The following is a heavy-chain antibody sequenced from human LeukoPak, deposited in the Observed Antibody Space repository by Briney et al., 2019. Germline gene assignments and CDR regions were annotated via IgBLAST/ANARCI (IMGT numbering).Heavy chain of an antibody. D-gene: IGHD2-2*01. CDR2: IVVGSANT. CDR3: AADEYQLLLGAFDI. Sequence: WIVVGSANTNYAQKFQERVTITRDKSTSTAYMELSRLRSEDTAVYYCAADEYQLLLGAFDIWGQGTMVTVSS. V-gene: IGHV1-58*01. J-gene: IGHJ3*02.